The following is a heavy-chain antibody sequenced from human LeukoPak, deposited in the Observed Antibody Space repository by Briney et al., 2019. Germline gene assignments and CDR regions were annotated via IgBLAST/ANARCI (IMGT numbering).Heavy chain of an antibody. D-gene: IGHD3-16*01. Sequence: PPETLSLTCTVSGGSISSYYWSWIRQPPGKGLEWIGYIYYSGSTNYNPTLKSRVTISVDTSKNQFSLKLSSVTAADTAVYYCARSLRGSPPHFDYWGQGTLVTVSS. CDR2: IYYSGST. J-gene: IGHJ4*02. CDR3: ARSLRGSPPHFDY. V-gene: IGHV4-59*01. CDR1: GGSISSYY.